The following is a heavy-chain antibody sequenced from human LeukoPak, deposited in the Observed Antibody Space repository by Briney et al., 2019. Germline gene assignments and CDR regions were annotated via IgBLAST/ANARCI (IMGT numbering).Heavy chain of an antibody. Sequence: ASVKVSCKASGYTFTSYYMHWVRQAPGQGLEWMGIINPSGGSTSYAQKFQGRVTMTRDMSTSTAYMELSSLRSEDTAVYYCARASCSGGSCYRDSYYYYYMDVWGKGTTVTISS. CDR3: ARASCSGGSCYRDSYYYYYMDV. V-gene: IGHV1-46*01. CDR2: INPSGGST. CDR1: GYTFTSYY. J-gene: IGHJ6*03. D-gene: IGHD2-15*01.